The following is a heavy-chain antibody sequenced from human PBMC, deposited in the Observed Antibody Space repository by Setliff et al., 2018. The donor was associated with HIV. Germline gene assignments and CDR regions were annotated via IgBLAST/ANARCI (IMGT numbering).Heavy chain of an antibody. V-gene: IGHV4-34*01. Sequence: PSETLSLTCAVYGGSFSGYYWSWIRQPPGKGLEWIGEINHSGSTNYNPSLKSRVTISVDTSKNQFSLKLSCVTAADTAVYYCAIRGSSGWYVGGYFDYWGQGTLVTVSS. J-gene: IGHJ4*02. D-gene: IGHD6-19*01. CDR2: INHSGST. CDR1: GGSFSGYY. CDR3: AIRGSSGWYVGGYFDY.